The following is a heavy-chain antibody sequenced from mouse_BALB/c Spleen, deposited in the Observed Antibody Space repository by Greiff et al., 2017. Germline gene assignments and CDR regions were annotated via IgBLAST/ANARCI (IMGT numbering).Heavy chain of an antibody. CDR2: ISSGGSYT. J-gene: IGHJ3*01. D-gene: IGHD6-1*01. CDR3: SAAPFAY. CDR1: GFTFSSYA. V-gene: IGHV5-9-3*01. Sequence: EVQLVESGGGLVKPGGSLKLSCAASGFTFSSYAMSWVRQTPEKRLEWVATISSGGSYTYYPDSVKGRFTISRDNAKNTLYLQMSSLRSEDTAMYYCSAAPFAYWGQGTLVTVSA.